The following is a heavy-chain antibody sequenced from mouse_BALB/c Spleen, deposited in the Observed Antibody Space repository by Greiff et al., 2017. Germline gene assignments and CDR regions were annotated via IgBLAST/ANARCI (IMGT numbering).Heavy chain of an antibody. CDR2: INPSSGYT. Sequence: QVQLKESGAELARPGASVKMSCKASGYTFTSYTMHWVKQRPGQGLEWIGYINPSSGYTNYNQKFKDKATLTADKSSSTAYMQLSSLTSEDSAVYYCARNPFTTAHYWGQGTTLTVSA. CDR1: GYTFTSYT. CDR3: ARNPFTTAHY. J-gene: IGHJ2*01. V-gene: IGHV1-4*01. D-gene: IGHD1-2*01.